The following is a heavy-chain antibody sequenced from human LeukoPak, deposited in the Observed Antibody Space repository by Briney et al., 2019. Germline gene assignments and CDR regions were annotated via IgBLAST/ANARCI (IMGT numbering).Heavy chain of an antibody. CDR2: VGTEDNNK. V-gene: IGHV3-30*10. CDR1: GFTFRSHI. CDR3: VRQHEGLDY. J-gene: IGHJ4*02. Sequence: PGGSLRLSCAGSGFTFRSHITHWVRQAPGKGLEWVAVVGTEDNNKFYTDSVKGRFTISRDNSNRRLFLQMNRLTIDDTAVYFCVRQHEGLDYWGQGTLVTVSS.